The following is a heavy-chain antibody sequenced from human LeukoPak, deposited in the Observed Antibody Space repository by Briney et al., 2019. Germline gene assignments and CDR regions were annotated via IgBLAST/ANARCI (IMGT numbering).Heavy chain of an antibody. CDR3: ARQTFYIDV. Sequence: GGSLRLSCAASGFTFSTYAMSWVRQAPGKGLEWVSGISGSGGSTYYADSVKGRFTISRDNAKNSLYLQMNSLRAEDTAVYYCARQTFYIDVWDKGTTVTVSS. D-gene: IGHD3-16*01. CDR1: GFTFSTYA. CDR2: ISGSGGST. V-gene: IGHV3-23*01. J-gene: IGHJ6*03.